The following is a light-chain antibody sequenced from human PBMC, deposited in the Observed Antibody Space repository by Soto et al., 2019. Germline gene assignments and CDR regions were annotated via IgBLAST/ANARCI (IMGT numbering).Light chain of an antibody. CDR3: QHYGSSPT. CDR2: GAS. CDR1: QSVSSSY. Sequence: EIVLTQSAGTLSLSPGERATLSCRASQSVSSSYLGWYQQKPGQAPRLLIYGASNRVTGITDRFSGSGSGTDFTLTTSRLEPEDFAVYYCQHYGSSPTFGQGTKLEIK. J-gene: IGKJ2*01. V-gene: IGKV3-20*01.